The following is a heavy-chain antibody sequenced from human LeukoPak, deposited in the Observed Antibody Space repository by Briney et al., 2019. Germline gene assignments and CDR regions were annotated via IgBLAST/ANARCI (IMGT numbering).Heavy chain of an antibody. V-gene: IGHV3-21*01. D-gene: IGHD1-1*01. CDR3: AREVQLERLGFGKEGSAFDY. CDR2: ISSRSSYI. J-gene: IGHJ4*02. CDR1: GFTFFSYT. Sequence: PGGSLRLSCAASGFTFFSYTMNWVRQAPEKGLEWVSSISSRSSYIYYADSVKGRFTISRDNAKNSLYLQMNSLRAEDTAVYYCAREVQLERLGFGKEGSAFDYWGQGTLVTVSS.